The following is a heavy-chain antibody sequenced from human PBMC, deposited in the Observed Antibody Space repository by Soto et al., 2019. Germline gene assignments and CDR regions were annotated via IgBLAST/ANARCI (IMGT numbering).Heavy chain of an antibody. J-gene: IGHJ4*02. CDR2: INPSDGST. D-gene: IGHD4-17*01. V-gene: IGHV1-46*01. CDR1: GYTFTTYY. CDR3: VRDRFGYGDSGD. Sequence: QVFLVQSGAEVKKPGASVKVSCKTSGYTFTTYYMHWVRQAPGQGLEWMGVINPSDGSTYSAQKFQGRVTMTRDTSTSTVYLELSSLGAEDSAVYYCVRDRFGYGDSGDWGQGTLVTVSS.